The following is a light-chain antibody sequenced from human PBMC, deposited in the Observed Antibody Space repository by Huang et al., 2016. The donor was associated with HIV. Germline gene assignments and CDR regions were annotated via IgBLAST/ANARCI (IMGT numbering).Light chain of an antibody. CDR1: QTISEY. Sequence: DIQMTQFPSSLSASVGDRVSITCRASQTISEYLNWYQQKPGRAPKRLIYAASNLQSGVPTRFSGSGSGTHFTLVISSLQPEDSATYFCQQSYRTPRTFGLGTKLEI. J-gene: IGKJ2*01. CDR2: AAS. CDR3: QQSYRTPRT. V-gene: IGKV1-39*01.